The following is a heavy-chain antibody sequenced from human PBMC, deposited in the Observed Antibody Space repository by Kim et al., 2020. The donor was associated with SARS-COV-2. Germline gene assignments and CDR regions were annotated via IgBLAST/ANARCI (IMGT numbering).Heavy chain of an antibody. Sequence: ASVKVSCKASGYTFTSYYMHWVRQAPGQGLEWMGIINPSGGSTSYAQKFQGRVTMTRDTSTSTVYMELSSLRSEDTAVYYCARNDFYCSGGSCYSINLYYYYGMDVWGQGTTVTVSS. V-gene: IGHV1-46*01. J-gene: IGHJ6*02. CDR1: GYTFTSYY. CDR3: ARNDFYCSGGSCYSINLYYYYGMDV. CDR2: INPSGGST. D-gene: IGHD2-15*01.